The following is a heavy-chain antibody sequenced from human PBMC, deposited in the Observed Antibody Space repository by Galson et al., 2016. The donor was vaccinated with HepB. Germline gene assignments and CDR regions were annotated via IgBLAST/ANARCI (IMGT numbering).Heavy chain of an antibody. V-gene: IGHV3-21*01. CDR1: GFTFSSYG. D-gene: IGHD2-8*02. CDR3: AREKVVYRTTSFNDGMDV. CDR2: ISSSSSYI. Sequence: SLRLSCAASGFTFSSYGMNWVRQAPGKGLEWVSFISSSSSYIHYADSVKGRFTISRGNAKNSLYLQMNSLRAEDTAVYYCAREKVVYRTTSFNDGMDVWGLGTTVTVSS. J-gene: IGHJ6*02.